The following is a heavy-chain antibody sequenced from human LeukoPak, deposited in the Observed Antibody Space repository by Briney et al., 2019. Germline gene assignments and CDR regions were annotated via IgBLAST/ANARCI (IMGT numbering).Heavy chain of an antibody. J-gene: IGHJ5*02. D-gene: IGHD5-24*01. CDR1: GFTFSGPA. Sequence: GGSLRLSCVASGFTFSGPAVHGLRQSSGKGREWVGHIDKKDNLYATEYAQSVQGRFTISRDDSKDTALLHMTSPKTEDTACYFYTRHRGTYHRFHLWGE. CDR3: TRHRGTYHRFHL. CDR2: IDKKDNLYAT. V-gene: IGHV3-73*01.